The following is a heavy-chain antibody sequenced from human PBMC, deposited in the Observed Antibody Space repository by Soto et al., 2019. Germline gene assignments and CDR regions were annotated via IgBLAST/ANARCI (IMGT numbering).Heavy chain of an antibody. CDR1: GFNFNNYA. J-gene: IGHJ4*02. Sequence: PGGSLRLSCATSGFNFNNYAMNWVRQAPGKGLEWVSSISSSSSYIYYADSVKGRFTISRDNAKNSLYLQMNSLRAEDTAVYYCANTPSSSPSVDYWGQGTLVTV. D-gene: IGHD6-6*01. V-gene: IGHV3-21*01. CDR2: ISSSSSYI. CDR3: ANTPSSSPSVDY.